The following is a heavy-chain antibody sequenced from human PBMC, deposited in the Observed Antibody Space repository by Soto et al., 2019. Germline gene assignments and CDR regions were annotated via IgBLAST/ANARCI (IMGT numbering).Heavy chain of an antibody. CDR2: IYYSGST. V-gene: IGHV4-39*01. J-gene: IGHJ4*02. D-gene: IGHD3-9*01. Sequence: PSETLSLTCTVSGGSISSSSYYWGWIRQPPGKGLEWIGSIYYSGSTYYNPSLKSRVTISVDKSKNQSSLKLSSVTAADTAVYYCARLEGLATISYYFDYWGQGTLVTVSS. CDR1: GGSISSSSYY. CDR3: ARLEGLATISYYFDY.